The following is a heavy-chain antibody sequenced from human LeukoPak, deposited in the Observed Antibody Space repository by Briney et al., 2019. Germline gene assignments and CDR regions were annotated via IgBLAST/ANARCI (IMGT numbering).Heavy chain of an antibody. CDR2: ISSSSSYI. CDR3: ARGGYCGSSVCYVFNAFDI. V-gene: IGHV3-21*01. D-gene: IGHD2-2*01. Sequence: PGGSLRLSCAASGFTFSSYSMNWVRQAPGKGLEWVSSISSSSSYIYYADSVKGRFTISRDNAKNSLYLQMNSVRAEDTATYYCARGGYCGSSVCYVFNAFDIWGQGTMVTVSS. J-gene: IGHJ3*02. CDR1: GFTFSSYS.